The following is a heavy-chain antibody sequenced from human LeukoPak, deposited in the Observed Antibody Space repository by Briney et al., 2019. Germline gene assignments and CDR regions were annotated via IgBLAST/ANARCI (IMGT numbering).Heavy chain of an antibody. Sequence: PSETLSLTCTVSGGAITGYYWSWIRQPPGKGLEWIGYIYYSGSTNCNPSLKSRVTMSVDTSKKQFSLKLSSVTAADTAVYYCARGRPPHDYGTLFDYWGQGTLVTVSS. V-gene: IGHV4-59*01. CDR3: ARGRPPHDYGTLFDY. D-gene: IGHD4-17*01. CDR2: IYYSGST. CDR1: GGAITGYY. J-gene: IGHJ4*02.